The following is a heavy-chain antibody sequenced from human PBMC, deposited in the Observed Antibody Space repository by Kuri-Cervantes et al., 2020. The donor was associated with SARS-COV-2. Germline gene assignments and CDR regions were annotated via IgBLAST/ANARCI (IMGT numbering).Heavy chain of an antibody. CDR3: AKDLKFWDTAMVIGDY. CDR2: ISGSGGST. V-gene: IGHV3-23*01. D-gene: IGHD5-18*01. J-gene: IGHJ4*02. Sequence: GESLKISCTASGFTFNTYNMKWVRQAPGKGLEWVSAISGSGGSTYYADSVKGRFTISRDNSKSTLYLQMNSLRAEDTAVYYCAKDLKFWDTAMVIGDYWGQGTLVTVSS. CDR1: GFTFNTYN.